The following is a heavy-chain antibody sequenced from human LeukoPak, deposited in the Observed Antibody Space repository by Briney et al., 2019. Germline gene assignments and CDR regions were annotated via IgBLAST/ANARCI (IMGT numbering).Heavy chain of an antibody. Sequence: SVKVSCKASGGTFISYAISWVRQAPGQGLEWMGRIIPILGIANYAQKFQGRVTITADKSTSTAYMELSSLRSEDTAVYYCVREGAGLVFGIWGQGTMVTVSS. V-gene: IGHV1-69*04. D-gene: IGHD6-6*01. J-gene: IGHJ3*02. CDR2: IIPILGIA. CDR1: GGTFISYA. CDR3: VREGAGLVFGI.